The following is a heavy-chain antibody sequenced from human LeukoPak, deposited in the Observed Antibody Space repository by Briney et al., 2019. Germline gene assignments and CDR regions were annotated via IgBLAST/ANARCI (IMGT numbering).Heavy chain of an antibody. CDR3: ARSMVRGVNHSWFDP. Sequence: SETLSLTCTVSGGSISSYYWSWIRQPPGKGLEWIGYIYYSGSTNYNPSLKSRVTISVDTSKNQFSLKLSSVTAANTAVYYCARSMVRGVNHSWFDPWGQGTLVTVSS. V-gene: IGHV4-59*01. CDR2: IYYSGST. D-gene: IGHD3-10*01. J-gene: IGHJ5*02. CDR1: GGSISSYY.